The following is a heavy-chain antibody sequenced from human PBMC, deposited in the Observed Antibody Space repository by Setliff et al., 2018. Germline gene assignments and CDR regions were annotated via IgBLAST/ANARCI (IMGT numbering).Heavy chain of an antibody. CDR3: ARYIPSAGCFDP. V-gene: IGHV4-4*07. CDR1: GGSISSSYY. CDR2: VYTSGGT. D-gene: IGHD2-21*01. Sequence: SETLSLTCTVSGGSISSSYYWSWIRQPAGKGLEWIGRVYTSGGTNYNPSLKSRVTISLDTSKNQLSLKLTSVTAADTAVYYCARYIPSAGCFDPWGQGALVTSPQ. J-gene: IGHJ5*02.